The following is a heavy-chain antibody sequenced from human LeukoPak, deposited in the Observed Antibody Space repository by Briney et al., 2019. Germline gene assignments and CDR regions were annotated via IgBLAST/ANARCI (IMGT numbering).Heavy chain of an antibody. CDR2: IYYSGST. CDR1: GGSISSYY. CDR3: ARSTGHSIYYFDY. V-gene: IGHV4-59*01. D-gene: IGHD3-3*02. J-gene: IGHJ4*02. Sequence: PSETLSLTCTVSGGSISSYYWSWLRQPPGKGLEWIGYIYYSGSTNYNPSLKSRVTISVDTSKNQFSLKLSSVTAADTAVYYCARSTGHSIYYFDYWGQGTLVTVSS.